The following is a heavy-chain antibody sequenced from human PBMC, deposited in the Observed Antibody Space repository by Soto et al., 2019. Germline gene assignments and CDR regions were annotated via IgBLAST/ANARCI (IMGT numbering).Heavy chain of an antibody. CDR2: INYSGST. CDR3: ARGVVYRDVGLAYGMDV. Sequence: QVQLQQWGAGVLGPSETLSLTCAVYGESFSNHYWTWIRQSPGKGLEWVGEINYSGSTRYNWSLGSRVTISVDTSKNQFSLMVTSVTAEDTAVYYCARGVVYRDVGLAYGMDVWGQGTTVTVSS. J-gene: IGHJ6*02. CDR1: GESFSNHY. D-gene: IGHD3-22*01. V-gene: IGHV4-34*01.